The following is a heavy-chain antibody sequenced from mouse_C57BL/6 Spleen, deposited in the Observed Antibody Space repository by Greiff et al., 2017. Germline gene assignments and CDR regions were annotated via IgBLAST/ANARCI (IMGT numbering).Heavy chain of an antibody. J-gene: IGHJ2*01. V-gene: IGHV1-7*01. CDR1: GYTFTSYW. CDR2: ITPSSGYT. D-gene: IGHD3-1*01. Sequence: QVQLQQSGAELAIPGASVQLSCKASGYTFTSYWMHWVKQRPGQGLAWIGYITPSSGYTKSNQKFQDQATLTADKSSITAYMQLSSLTYEDSAGYCCARNHGHCGRLYFADWRQGTTLTVSS. CDR3: ARNHGHCGRLYFAD.